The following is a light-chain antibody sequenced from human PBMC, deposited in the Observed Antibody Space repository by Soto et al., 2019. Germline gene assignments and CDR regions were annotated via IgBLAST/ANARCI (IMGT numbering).Light chain of an antibody. CDR3: SSYTSSCLHV. CDR1: SSDVGGYNY. J-gene: IGLJ1*01. CDR2: DVS. V-gene: IGLV2-14*03. Sequence: QSVLTQPASVSGSPGQSITISCTGTSSDVGGYNYVSWYQQHPGKAPKLMIYDVSNRPSGVSNRFSGYKSGNTASLTISGLQAEDEADYYCSSYTSSCLHVFGTGTKVTVL.